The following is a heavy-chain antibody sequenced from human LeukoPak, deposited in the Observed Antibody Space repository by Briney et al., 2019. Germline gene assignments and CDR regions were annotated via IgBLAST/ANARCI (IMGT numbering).Heavy chain of an antibody. V-gene: IGHV3-48*03. CDR3: AELGITMIGGV. D-gene: IGHD3-10*02. CDR1: GFTFSSYE. Sequence: GGSLRLSCAASGFTFSSYEMNWVRQAPGKGLEWVSYISSSGSNIYYADSVKGRFTISRDNAKNTLYLQMNSLRAEDTAVYYCAELGITMIGGVWGKGTTATISS. CDR2: ISSSGSNI. J-gene: IGHJ6*03.